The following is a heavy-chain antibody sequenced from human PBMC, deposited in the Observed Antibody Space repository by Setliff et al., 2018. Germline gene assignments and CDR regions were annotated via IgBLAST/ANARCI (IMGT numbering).Heavy chain of an antibody. Sequence: GASVKVSCKASGYTFTSYDINWMRQASGQGLEWMGWMNPNSGNTGSTQKFQGRVTMTRNTSTSTAYMELSSLRSEDTAVYYCARGLIVLPGPSGDMGYFDYWGQGTLVTVSS. CDR2: MNPNSGNT. D-gene: IGHD2-8*01. J-gene: IGHJ4*02. CDR3: ARGLIVLPGPSGDMGYFDY. V-gene: IGHV1-8*02. CDR1: GYTFTSYD.